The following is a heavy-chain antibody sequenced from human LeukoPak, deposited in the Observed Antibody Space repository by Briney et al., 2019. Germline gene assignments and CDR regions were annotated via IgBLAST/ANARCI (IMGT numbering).Heavy chain of an antibody. CDR3: ARDQMASNWYFDY. CDR1: RGTFSSYA. CDR2: IIPILGIA. V-gene: IGHV1-69*04. J-gene: IGHJ4*02. D-gene: IGHD4-11*01. Sequence: SEKVSCKASRGTFSSYAISWVRQAAGHGLEWIGRIIPILGIANYAQKFQGRVTITADKSTSTAYMELSSLRSEDTAVYYCARDQMASNWYFDYWGQGTLVTVSS.